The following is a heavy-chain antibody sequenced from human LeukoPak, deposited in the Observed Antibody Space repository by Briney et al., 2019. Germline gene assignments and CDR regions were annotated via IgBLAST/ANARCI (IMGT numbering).Heavy chain of an antibody. Sequence: GGSLRLCGAASGFIFSRYSMNWVRQAAGKGLEWFSSITTSSSYIYYADSVKGRFTISRDNAKNSLYLQMNSLRGEDTAVYYCATGGVHYYDSSADYWGQGSLASVSS. CDR2: ITTSSSYI. J-gene: IGHJ4*02. CDR3: ATGGVHYYDSSADY. V-gene: IGHV3-21*01. CDR1: GFIFSRYS. D-gene: IGHD3-22*01.